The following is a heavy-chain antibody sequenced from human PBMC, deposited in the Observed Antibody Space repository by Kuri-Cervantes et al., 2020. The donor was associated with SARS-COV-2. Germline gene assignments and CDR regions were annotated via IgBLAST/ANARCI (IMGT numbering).Heavy chain of an antibody. J-gene: IGHJ6*02. CDR3: ARALVVPAANYYYYGMDV. CDR2: INHSGST. D-gene: IGHD2-2*01. Sequence: SQTLSLSCAVSGYSLSSGYYWSWIRQPPGKGLEWIGEINHSGSTNYNPSLKSRVTISVDTSKTQFSLKLSSVTAADTAVYYCARALVVPAANYYYYGMDVWGQGTTVTVSS. V-gene: IGHV4-34*01. CDR1: GYSLSSGYY.